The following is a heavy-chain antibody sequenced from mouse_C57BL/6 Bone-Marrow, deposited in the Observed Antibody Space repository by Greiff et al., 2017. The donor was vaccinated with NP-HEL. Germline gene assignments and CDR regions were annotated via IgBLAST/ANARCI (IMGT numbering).Heavy chain of an antibody. CDR1: GYAFSSYW. V-gene: IGHV1-80*01. CDR3: ARLGGYWYFDV. J-gene: IGHJ1*03. Sequence: QVQLKQSGAELVKPGASVKISCKASGYAFSSYWMNWVKQRPGKGLEWIGQIYPGDGDTNYNGKFKGKATLTAAKSSSRAYMQLSSLTSGDSAVYFCARLGGYWYFDVWGTGTTVTVSS. D-gene: IGHD1-1*02. CDR2: IYPGDGDT.